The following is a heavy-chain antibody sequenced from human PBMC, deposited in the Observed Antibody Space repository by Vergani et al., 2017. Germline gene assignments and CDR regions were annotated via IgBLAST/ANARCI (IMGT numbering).Heavy chain of an antibody. CDR2: IYPGDSEV. Sequence: EKQLVQSGSETTKPGESLKISCQAFGYIFSNFWIGWVRQRPGGGLEWMGIIYPGDSEVKCNPNFRGQVIFSVDTSVNTAYLQWRSLRASDTATYFCASGGHGSENGGALQLWGQGTNITVSS. D-gene: IGHD3-10*01. J-gene: IGHJ3*01. CDR1: GYIFSNFW. CDR3: ASGGHGSENGGALQL. V-gene: IGHV5-51*01.